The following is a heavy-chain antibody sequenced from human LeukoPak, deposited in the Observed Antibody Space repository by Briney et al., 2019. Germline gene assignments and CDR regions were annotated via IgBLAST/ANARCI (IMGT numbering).Heavy chain of an antibody. D-gene: IGHD3-22*01. CDR2: ISYDGSHI. V-gene: IGHV3-30*03. CDR1: GFTVSSNY. CDR3: ATMTS. Sequence: GGSLRLSCAASGFTVSSNYMTWVRQAPGKGLEWVAVISYDGSHIYYADSVKGRFTISRDNSKNTLYLQMNSLRAEDTALYYCATMTSWGQGTLVTVSS. J-gene: IGHJ5*02.